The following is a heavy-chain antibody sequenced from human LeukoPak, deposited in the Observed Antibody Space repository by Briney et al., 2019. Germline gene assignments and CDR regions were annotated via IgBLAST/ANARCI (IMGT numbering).Heavy chain of an antibody. CDR3: ARDRDSSGLYGGADL. CDR2: ISYDGSNK. CDR1: GFTFSSYA. V-gene: IGHV3-30*04. J-gene: IGHJ5*02. Sequence: GGSLRLSCAASGFTFSSYAMHWVRQAPGKGLEWVAVISYDGSNKYYADSVNGRFTISRDTAKNSLYLEMNSLRVEDTAIYFCARDRDSSGLYGGADLWGQGVLVTGSA. D-gene: IGHD6-19*01.